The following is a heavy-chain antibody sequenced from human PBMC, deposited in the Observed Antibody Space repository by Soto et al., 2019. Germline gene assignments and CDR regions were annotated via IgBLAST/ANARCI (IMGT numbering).Heavy chain of an antibody. J-gene: IGHJ5*02. Sequence: SETLYLTCSVPGASISGFYWSWIRKSAGKGLEWIGRIYATGTTDYNPSLKSRVMMSVDTSKKQFSLKLRSVTAADTAVYYCVRDGTKTLRDWFDPWGQGISVTVS. V-gene: IGHV4-4*07. CDR1: GASISGFY. CDR2: IYATGTT. CDR3: VRDGTKTLRDWFDP. D-gene: IGHD1-1*01.